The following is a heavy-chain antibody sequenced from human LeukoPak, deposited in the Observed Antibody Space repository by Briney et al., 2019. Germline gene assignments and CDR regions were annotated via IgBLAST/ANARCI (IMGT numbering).Heavy chain of an antibody. CDR1: GFTFSSYS. CDR3: ARAQGIVVVPAAEDAFDI. V-gene: IGHV3-21*01. D-gene: IGHD2-2*01. CDR2: ISSSSSYI. J-gene: IGHJ3*02. Sequence: GGSLRLSCAASGFTFSSYSMNWVRQAAGKGLEWVSSISSSSSYIYYADSVKGRFTISRDNAKDSLYLQMNSLRAEDTAVYYCARAQGIVVVPAAEDAFDIWGQGTMVTVSS.